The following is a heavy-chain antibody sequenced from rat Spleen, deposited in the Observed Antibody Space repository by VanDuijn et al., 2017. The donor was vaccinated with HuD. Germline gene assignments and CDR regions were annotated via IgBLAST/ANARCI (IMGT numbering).Heavy chain of an antibody. Sequence: EVQVVESGGGIVQPGRSMKLSCAASGFTFSNYDMVWVRQAPTKGLKWVASISYDGSTPYYRDSVKGRFTISRDNAKSTLYLQMDSLRSEDTATYYCTRGYYFDSWGQGVMATVSS. CDR3: TRGYYFDS. CDR2: ISYDGSTP. J-gene: IGHJ2*01. CDR1: GFTFSNYD. V-gene: IGHV5-7*01.